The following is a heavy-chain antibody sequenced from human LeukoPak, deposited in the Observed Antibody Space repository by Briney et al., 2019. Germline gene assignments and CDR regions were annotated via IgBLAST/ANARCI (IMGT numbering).Heavy chain of an antibody. V-gene: IGHV3-74*01. CDR3: ARGRDYYGSGDNWFDP. J-gene: IGHJ5*02. Sequence: GGSLRLSCAASGSTFSSYWMHWVRQAPGKGLVWVSRINSDGSSTSYADSVKGRFTISRDNAKNTLYLQMNSLRAEDTAVYYCARGRDYYGSGDNWFDPWGQGTLVTVSS. D-gene: IGHD3-10*01. CDR1: GSTFSSYW. CDR2: INSDGSST.